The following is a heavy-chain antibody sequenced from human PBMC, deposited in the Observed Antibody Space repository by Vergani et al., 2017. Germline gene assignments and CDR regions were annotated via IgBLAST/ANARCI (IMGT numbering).Heavy chain of an antibody. J-gene: IGHJ4*02. D-gene: IGHD6-19*01. Sequence: EVQLVESGGGLIQPGGSLRLSCAASGFTVSSNYMSWVRQAPGKGLEWVSVIYSGGSTYYADSVKGRFTISRDNSKNTLYLQMNSLRAEDTAVYYCAKVPLGSGWYPYFDYWGQGTLVTVSS. CDR1: GFTVSSNY. V-gene: IGHV3-66*03. CDR2: IYSGGST. CDR3: AKVPLGSGWYPYFDY.